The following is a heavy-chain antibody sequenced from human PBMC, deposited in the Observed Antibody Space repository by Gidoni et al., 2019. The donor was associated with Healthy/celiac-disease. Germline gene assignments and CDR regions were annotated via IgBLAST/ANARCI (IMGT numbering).Heavy chain of an antibody. J-gene: IGHJ6*02. CDR3: AKGKYSSSSGYYYYYGMDV. CDR1: VFTFSSYA. CDR2: ISGSGGST. Sequence: EVQLLASGGGLVQPGGSLRLSFSASVFTFSSYAMRWVRQAPGKGLEWVAAISGSGGSTYYADSVKGRFTISRDNSKNTLYLQRNSLRAEDTAVYYWAKGKYSSSSGYYYYYGMDVWGQGTTVTVSS. V-gene: IGHV3-23*01. D-gene: IGHD6-6*01.